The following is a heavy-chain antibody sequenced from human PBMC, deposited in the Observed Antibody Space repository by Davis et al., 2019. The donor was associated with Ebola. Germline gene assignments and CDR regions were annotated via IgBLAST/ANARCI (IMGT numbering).Heavy chain of an antibody. Sequence: MPSETLSLTCAVYGGSFSGYYWSWIRQPPGKGLEWIGEINHSGSTDYNPSLKSRVTISVDTSENQFSLKLSSVTAADTAVYYCARVKQWLAYGMDVWGQGTTVTVSS. CDR1: GGSFSGYY. D-gene: IGHD6-19*01. CDR3: ARVKQWLAYGMDV. V-gene: IGHV4-34*01. J-gene: IGHJ6*02. CDR2: INHSGST.